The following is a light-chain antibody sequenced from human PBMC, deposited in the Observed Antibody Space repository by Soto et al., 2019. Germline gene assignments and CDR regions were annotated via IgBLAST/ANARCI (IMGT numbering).Light chain of an antibody. CDR1: QSVSSW. J-gene: IGKJ1*01. V-gene: IGKV1-5*03. CDR3: QQRGT. Sequence: DIQMTQSRSSLSASVGNRVIITCRASQSVSSWLAWYQQKPGKAPKLLIYKASSLESGVPSRFSGSGSGTEFTLTISSLQPDHFATYYCQQRGTFGQATKVDIK. CDR2: KAS.